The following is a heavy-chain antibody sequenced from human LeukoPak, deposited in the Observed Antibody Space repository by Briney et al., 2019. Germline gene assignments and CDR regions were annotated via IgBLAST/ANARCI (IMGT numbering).Heavy chain of an antibody. CDR1: GGSISSSSYY. CDR3: ARLVGYCSSTSCYGFDY. CDR2: IYYSGST. Sequence: SETLSLTCTVSGGSISSSSYYWGWIRQPPGKGLEWIGSIYYSGSTYYNPSLKSRVTISVDTSKNQFSLELSSVTAAHTAVYYCARLVGYCSSTSCYGFDYWGQGTLVTVSS. J-gene: IGHJ4*02. D-gene: IGHD2-2*01. V-gene: IGHV4-39*01.